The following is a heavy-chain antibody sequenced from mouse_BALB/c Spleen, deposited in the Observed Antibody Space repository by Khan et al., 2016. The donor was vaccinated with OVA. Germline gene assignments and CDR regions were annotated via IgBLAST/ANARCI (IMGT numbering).Heavy chain of an antibody. Sequence: QIQLVQSGPELKKPGETVKISCKASGYTFTNYGMNWVKQAPGKGLKWMGWINTYTGAPTYANDFKGRFAFSLETYASTAYLQINNLKNEDTATDFCARVGYNGTMDYWGQGTSVTVSS. J-gene: IGHJ4*01. CDR2: INTYTGAP. CDR1: GYTFTNYG. D-gene: IGHD2-14*01. CDR3: ARVGYNGTMDY. V-gene: IGHV9-3-1*01.